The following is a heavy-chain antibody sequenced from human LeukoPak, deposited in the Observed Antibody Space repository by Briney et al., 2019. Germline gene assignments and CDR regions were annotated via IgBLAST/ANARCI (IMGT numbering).Heavy chain of an antibody. V-gene: IGHV1-69*04. CDR3: ARDPRADLRAEYFQH. J-gene: IGHJ1*01. CDR1: GGTFSSYA. CDR2: IIPILGIA. Sequence: SVKVSCKASGGTFSSYAISWVRQAPGQGLEWMGRIIPILGIANYAQKFQGRVTITADKSTSTAYMELSSLRSEDTAVYYCARDPRADLRAEYFQHWGQGTLVTVSS.